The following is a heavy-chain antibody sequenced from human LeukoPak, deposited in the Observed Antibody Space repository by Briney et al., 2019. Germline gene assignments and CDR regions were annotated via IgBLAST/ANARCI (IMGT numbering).Heavy chain of an antibody. CDR1: GYTFTSYY. D-gene: IGHD3-10*01. Sequence: ASVKVCCKASGYTFTSYYMHWVRQAPGQGLEWMGIINPSGGSTSYAQKFQGRVTMTRDTSISTAYMELSRLRSDDTAVYYCARDRYGSGSGLRYYYMDVWGKGTTVTISS. J-gene: IGHJ6*03. V-gene: IGHV1-46*01. CDR3: ARDRYGSGSGLRYYYMDV. CDR2: INPSGGST.